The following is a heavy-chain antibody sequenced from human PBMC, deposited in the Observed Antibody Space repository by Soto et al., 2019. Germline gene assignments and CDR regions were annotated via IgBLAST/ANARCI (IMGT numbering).Heavy chain of an antibody. J-gene: IGHJ4*02. CDR3: AHRVLRTVFGLVTTTAIYFDF. V-gene: IGHV2-5*02. Sequence: QITLNESGPTVVRPTETLTLTCRFSGFSLTTSGVGVGWIRQSPGKAPEWLALIYWDDDKRYSASLKSRLTLTKDTSKNQVLLTVSDLDPTDTATYYCAHRVLRTVFGLVTTTAIYFDFWGQGTPVAVSS. D-gene: IGHD3-3*01. CDR2: IYWDDDK. CDR1: GFSLTTSGVG.